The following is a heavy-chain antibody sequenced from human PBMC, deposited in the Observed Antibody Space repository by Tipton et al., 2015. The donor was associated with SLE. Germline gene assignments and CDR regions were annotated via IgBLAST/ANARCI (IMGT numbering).Heavy chain of an antibody. CDR2: VYYSGST. Sequence: TLSLTCTVSGDSISSYYWSWIRQPPGKGLEWIGYVYYSGSTNYNPSLKGRVTISVDTSKNQISLQLNSVTPEDTAVYYCARDLGDYDSPFDYWGQGTLVTVSS. V-gene: IGHV4-59*12. D-gene: IGHD2-21*02. CDR3: ARDLGDYDSPFDY. J-gene: IGHJ4*02. CDR1: GDSISSYY.